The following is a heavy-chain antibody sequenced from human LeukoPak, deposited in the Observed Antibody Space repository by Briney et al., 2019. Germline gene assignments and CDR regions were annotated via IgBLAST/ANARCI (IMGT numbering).Heavy chain of an antibody. Sequence: GGSLRLSCAASGFTFSSYGMHWVRQAPGKGLERVAVISYDGSNKYYADSVKGRFTISRDNSKNTLYLQMNSLRAEDTAVYYCARGGTFGTPRIDYWGQGTLVTVSS. D-gene: IGHD3-10*01. CDR1: GFTFSSYG. J-gene: IGHJ4*02. CDR3: ARGGTFGTPRIDY. CDR2: ISYDGSNK. V-gene: IGHV3-30*03.